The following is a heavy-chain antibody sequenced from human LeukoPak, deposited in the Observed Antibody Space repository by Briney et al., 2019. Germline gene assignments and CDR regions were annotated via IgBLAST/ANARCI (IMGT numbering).Heavy chain of an antibody. J-gene: IGHJ4*02. V-gene: IGHV1-46*03. CDR1: GYTFTGYY. D-gene: IGHD4-23*01. CDR3: ARESYGGTGRSGGQYVV. Sequence: GASVKVSCKASGYTFTGYYMHWVRQAPGQGLEWMGIINPSGGSTSYAQKFQGRVTMTRDTSTSTVYMELSSLRSEDTAVYYCARESYGGTGRSGGQYVVWGQGTLVTVSS. CDR2: INPSGGST.